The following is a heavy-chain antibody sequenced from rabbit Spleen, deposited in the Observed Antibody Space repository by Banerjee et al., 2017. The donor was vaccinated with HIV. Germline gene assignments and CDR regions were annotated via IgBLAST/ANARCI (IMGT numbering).Heavy chain of an antibody. J-gene: IGHJ3*01. CDR3: ARDLLGYDDAGGCL. D-gene: IGHD6-1*01. V-gene: IGHV1S40*01. CDR1: GFSFSSSYW. CDR2: IYGVNANT. Sequence: QSLEESGGDLVKPGASLTLTCTASGFSFSSSYWICWVRQAPGKGLEWIACIYGVNANTYYASWAKGRFTISKTSSTTVTLQMTSLTVADTATYFCARDLLGYDDAGGCLWGQGTLVTVS.